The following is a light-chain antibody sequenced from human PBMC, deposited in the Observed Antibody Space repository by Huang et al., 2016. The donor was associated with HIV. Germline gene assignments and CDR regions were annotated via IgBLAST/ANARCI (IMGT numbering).Light chain of an antibody. CDR2: AAS. CDR1: QTCYMY. Sequence: DIQMTQSPSSLSASIGDRVTMSCRAMQTCYMYLNWYQQTPGRAPKLRIYAASNLQSDVPSRFSGTGSGTNFTLTISSLQPEDFVIYFCQQTYNVPRTFGQGTALEIK. CDR3: QQTYNVPRT. V-gene: IGKV1-39*01. J-gene: IGKJ2*01.